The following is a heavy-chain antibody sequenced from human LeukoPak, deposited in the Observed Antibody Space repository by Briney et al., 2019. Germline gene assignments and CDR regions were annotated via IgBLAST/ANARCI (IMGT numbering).Heavy chain of an antibody. CDR1: GFTFSSYA. J-gene: IGHJ4*02. CDR3: ATERAYYDILTGYSRGRFDY. V-gene: IGHV3-23*01. Sequence: GGSLRLSCAASGFTFSSYAMGWVRQAPGKGLEWVSAISGSGGSTYYADSVKGRFTISGDNSKNTLYLQMNSLRAEDTAVYYCATERAYYDILTGYSRGRFDYWGQGTLVTVSS. CDR2: ISGSGGST. D-gene: IGHD3-9*01.